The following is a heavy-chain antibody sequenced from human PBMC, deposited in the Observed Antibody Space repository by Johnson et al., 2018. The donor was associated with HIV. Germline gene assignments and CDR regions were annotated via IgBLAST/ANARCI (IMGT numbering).Heavy chain of an antibody. CDR3: PVYTEAFDI. CDR2: IWYDGSNK. D-gene: IGHD1-1*01. J-gene: IGHJ3*02. V-gene: IGHV3-33*01. CDR1: GFTFSSYG. Sequence: QVQLVESGGGVVQPGRSLRLSCAASGFTFSSYGMHWVRQAPGKGLEWVAVIWYDGSNKFYADSVKGRFTISRDNSKNTLYLQMNSLRAEDTAVYYCPVYTEAFDIWGQGTMVTVSS.